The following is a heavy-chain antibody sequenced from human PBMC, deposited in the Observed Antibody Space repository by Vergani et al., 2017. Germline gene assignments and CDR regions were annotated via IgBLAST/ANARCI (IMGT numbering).Heavy chain of an antibody. Sequence: QVQLVESGGGVVQPGRSLSLSCAASGFTFSSYGMHWVRQAPGKGLEWVAVISYDGSNKYYADSVKGRFTISRDNSKITLYLQMNSRRAEDTAVYYCAKHYYYYYYMDVWGKGTTVTVSS. J-gene: IGHJ6*03. V-gene: IGHV3-30*18. CDR3: AKHYYYYYYMDV. CDR1: GFTFSSYG. CDR2: ISYDGSNK.